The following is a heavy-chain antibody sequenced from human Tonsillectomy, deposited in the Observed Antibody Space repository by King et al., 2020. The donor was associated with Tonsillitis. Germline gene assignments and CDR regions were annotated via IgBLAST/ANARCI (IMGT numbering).Heavy chain of an antibody. Sequence: QLVQSGAEVKKPGSSLKVSCKASGDTFNNYGISWVRQAPGQGLEWMGGIIPIFGATNYAQKFQGRVTITADESTRTAYMELSSLRSDDTAVYYCARRGIINYGMDVWGQGTTVIVSS. D-gene: IGHD2-15*01. CDR1: GDTFNNYG. CDR3: ARRGIINYGMDV. V-gene: IGHV1-69*12. J-gene: IGHJ6*02. CDR2: IIPIFGAT.